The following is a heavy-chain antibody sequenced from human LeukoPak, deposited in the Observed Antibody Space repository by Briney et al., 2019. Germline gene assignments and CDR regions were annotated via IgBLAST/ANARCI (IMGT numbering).Heavy chain of an antibody. V-gene: IGHV3-11*01. CDR3: ARDLGDDFWSGYPGYYYGMDV. D-gene: IGHD3-3*01. J-gene: IGHJ6*02. Sequence: GGSLRLSCAASGFTFSDYDISWIRQAPGKGLEWVSYISSSGSTIYYADSVKGRFTISRDNAKNSLYLQMNSLRAEDTAVYYCARDLGDDFWSGYPGYYYGMDVWGQGTTVTVSS. CDR2: ISSSGSTI. CDR1: GFTFSDYD.